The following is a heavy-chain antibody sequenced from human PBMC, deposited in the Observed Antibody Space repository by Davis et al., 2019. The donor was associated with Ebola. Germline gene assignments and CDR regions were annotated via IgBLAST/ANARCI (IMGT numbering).Heavy chain of an antibody. D-gene: IGHD3-16*01. J-gene: IGHJ4*02. CDR3: ARGDYAGSSFDY. CDR1: GGSISTYY. V-gene: IGHV4-4*09. CDR2: IRDGGSP. Sequence: MPGGSLRLSCSVSGGSISTYYWNWMRQSPGEGLEWLGCIRDGGSPIYNRSLKSRVTLSVDRSTNQFSLKLTSVTAADTAVYYCARGDYAGSSFDYWGQGNLVTVSS.